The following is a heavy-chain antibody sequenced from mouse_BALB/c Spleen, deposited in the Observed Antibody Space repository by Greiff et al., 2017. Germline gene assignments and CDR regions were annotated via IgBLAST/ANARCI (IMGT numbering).Heavy chain of an antibody. V-gene: IGHV5-17*02. D-gene: IGHD2-4*01. CDR1: GFTFSSFG. CDR2: ISSGSSTI. CDR3: ARSARGYDYEGAWFAY. Sequence: EVHLVESGGGLVQPGGSRKLSCAASGFTFSSFGMHWVRQAPEKGLEWVAYISSGSSTIYYADTVKGRFTISRDNPKNTLFLQMTSLRSEDTAMYYCARSARGYDYEGAWFAYWGQGTLVTVSA. J-gene: IGHJ3*01.